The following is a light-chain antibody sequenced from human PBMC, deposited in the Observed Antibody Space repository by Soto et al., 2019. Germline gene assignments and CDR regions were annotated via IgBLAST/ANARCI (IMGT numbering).Light chain of an antibody. CDR2: KTS. V-gene: IGKV3-15*01. J-gene: IGKJ4*01. Sequence: EVVMTQSPATVSVSPGERTSLSCRASQSIGTNLGWYQQKPGQAPRLLISKTSTRATGVAARFSGSGSGTKFTLTISSLQSEDIAVYYCQQYAGWPLTFGGGTKVDIK. CDR3: QQYAGWPLT. CDR1: QSIGTN.